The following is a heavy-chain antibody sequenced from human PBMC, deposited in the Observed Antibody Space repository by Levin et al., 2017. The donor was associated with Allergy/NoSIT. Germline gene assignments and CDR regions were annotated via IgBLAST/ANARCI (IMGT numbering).Heavy chain of an antibody. J-gene: IGHJ2*01. CDR2: IYYDGNT. CDR1: GASVSSHTW. CDR3: VRDGMAPVRGYFDL. D-gene: IGHD5-24*01. Sequence: RASETLSLTCAVSGASVSSHTWWSWVRQPPGRGLEWIGEIYYDGNTHYNPSLKSRISVSLDKSRNQLSLKLQSVSAADTAVYYCVRDGMAPVRGYFDLWGRGTLVTVSS. V-gene: IGHV4-4*02.